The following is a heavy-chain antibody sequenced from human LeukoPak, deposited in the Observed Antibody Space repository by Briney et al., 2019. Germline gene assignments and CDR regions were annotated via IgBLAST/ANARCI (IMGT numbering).Heavy chain of an antibody. J-gene: IGHJ5*02. Sequence: SVKVSCKASGGTFSSYAISWVRQAPGQGLEWMGGIIPIFGTANYAQKFQGRVTVTADESTSTAYMELSSLRSEDTAVYYCARGQYQLLQNWFDPWGQGTLVTVSS. CDR2: IIPIFGTA. V-gene: IGHV1-69*13. CDR3: ARGQYQLLQNWFDP. CDR1: GGTFSSYA. D-gene: IGHD2-2*01.